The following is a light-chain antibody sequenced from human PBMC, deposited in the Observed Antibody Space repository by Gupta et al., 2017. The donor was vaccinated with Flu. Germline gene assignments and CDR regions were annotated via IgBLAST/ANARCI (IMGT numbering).Light chain of an antibody. CDR2: EVS. Sequence: DIVMTQTPLSLSVTPGQAASISCRSSQSLMHSDGMTYFFWYVQKPGQPPQLLIYEVSTRFSGVPDRFRGSGSGPECTRKISRVEAADVGIYSCMQRVKGRTFGPGTKVEVK. CDR3: MQRVKGRT. V-gene: IGKV2D-29*01. J-gene: IGKJ1*01. CDR1: QSLMHSDGMTY.